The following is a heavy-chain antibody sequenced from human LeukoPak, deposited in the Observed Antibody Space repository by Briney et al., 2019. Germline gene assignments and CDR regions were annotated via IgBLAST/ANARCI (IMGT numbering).Heavy chain of an antibody. CDR2: VYYDGTS. CDR1: GGSINSHSYY. J-gene: IGHJ4*02. CDR3: VRHISTNTSYFDS. D-gene: IGHD5-24*01. Sequence: PSETLSLTCTVSGGSINSHSYYWGWIRQPPGKGLEWIGSVYYDGTSYSSPSLTSRAAVFVDTSRDEFSLDLSFVTAADTAVYYCVRHISTNTSYFDSCGQGTLVSVSS. V-gene: IGHV4-39*01.